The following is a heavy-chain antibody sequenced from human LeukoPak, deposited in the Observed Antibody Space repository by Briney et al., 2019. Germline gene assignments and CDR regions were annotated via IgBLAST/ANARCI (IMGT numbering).Heavy chain of an antibody. D-gene: IGHD3-3*01. CDR2: INPNTGVT. CDR3: ARANVLRFLEWLPHPYFDY. CDR1: GYTFTDYS. J-gene: IGHJ4*02. Sequence: ASVKVSCKASGYTFTDYSMHWVRQAPGQGLEWMGWINPNTGVTNYAQKFQGRVTMTRDTSINTAYMELSRLTSDDTAVYYCARANVLRFLEWLPHPYFDYWGQGTLVTVSS. V-gene: IGHV1-2*02.